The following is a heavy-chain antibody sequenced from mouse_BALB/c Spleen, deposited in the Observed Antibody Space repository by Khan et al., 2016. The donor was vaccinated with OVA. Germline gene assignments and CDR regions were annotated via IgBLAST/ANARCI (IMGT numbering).Heavy chain of an antibody. V-gene: IGHV5-17*02. CDR2: ISSGSSAI. CDR1: GFTFSSFG. D-gene: IGHD2-12*01. J-gene: IGHJ3*01. CDR3: ARSYWAY. Sequence: EVELVESGGGLVQPGGSRKLSCAASGFTFSSFGMHWVRQAPEKGLEWVAYISSGSSAIYYADTVKGRFTISRDNPKNTLFLQMTSLRSEATAMYYCARSYWAYWGQGTLVTVSA.